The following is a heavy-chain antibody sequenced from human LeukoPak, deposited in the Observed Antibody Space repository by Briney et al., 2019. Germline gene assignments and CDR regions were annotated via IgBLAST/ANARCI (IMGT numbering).Heavy chain of an antibody. V-gene: IGHV3-30-3*01. CDR2: ISYDGSNK. D-gene: IGHD3-3*01. CDR3: ARENGSGTYYYYGMDL. J-gene: IGHJ6*02. CDR1: GFTLSRYA. Sequence: GGSLSLSCAASGFTLSRYAVLCARQAPGEGLGWVAVISYDGSNKYYADSVKGRFTISRDNSKNTLYLQMNSLRAEDTAVYYCARENGSGTYYYYGMDLWGQGTTVTVSS.